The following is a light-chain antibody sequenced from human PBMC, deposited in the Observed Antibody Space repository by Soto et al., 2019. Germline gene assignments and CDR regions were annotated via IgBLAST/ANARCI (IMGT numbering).Light chain of an antibody. V-gene: IGKV3-20*01. CDR3: HHYGSSPPWT. Sequence: EIVLTQSPGTLSLSPGERDTLSCRASQSVSDYLVWYQQKSGQAPRLLIFGASSRATGIPDRFSGSGSGTDFTLTISRLEPEDFAVYYCHHYGSSPPWTFGQGTKVEIK. J-gene: IGKJ1*01. CDR1: QSVSDY. CDR2: GAS.